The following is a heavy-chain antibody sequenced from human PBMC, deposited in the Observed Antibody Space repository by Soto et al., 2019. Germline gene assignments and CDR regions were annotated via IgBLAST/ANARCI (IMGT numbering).Heavy chain of an antibody. CDR1: GFIFSTYA. D-gene: IGHD2-8*01. V-gene: IGHV3-64*01. CDR2: ISSNGRST. Sequence: EVKLVESGGGLVQPGGSLRLSCATSGFIFSTYAMHWVRQAPGKGLEYVSAISSNGRSTYYANSVKGRFTISRDNSKNTLYLQMDSLRAEDMAVYYCVRDRCTNGVCYAPSDDWGQGTLVTVSS. CDR3: VRDRCTNGVCYAPSDD. J-gene: IGHJ1*01.